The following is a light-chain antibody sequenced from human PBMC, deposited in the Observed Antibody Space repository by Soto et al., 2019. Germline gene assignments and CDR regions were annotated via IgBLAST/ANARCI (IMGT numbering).Light chain of an antibody. CDR3: QQYGGSPIT. CDR1: QSVTTR. Sequence: TQSPSSVSASVGDRVTLSCRASQSVTTRLAWYQHKPGQAPTLLMSGASNRASGVPVRFSGSGSGTDFTLTITRLEPEDFALYYCQQYGGSPITFGLGTRLEIK. J-gene: IGKJ5*01. CDR2: GAS. V-gene: IGKV3-20*01.